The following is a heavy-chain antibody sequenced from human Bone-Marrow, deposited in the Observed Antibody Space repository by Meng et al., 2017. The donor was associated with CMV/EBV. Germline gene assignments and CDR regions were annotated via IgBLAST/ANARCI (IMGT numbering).Heavy chain of an antibody. J-gene: IGHJ4*02. CDR1: GFTFSSYG. CDR2: ISYDGSNK. Sequence: GESLKISCASSGFTFSSYGMHWVRQAPGKGLERVAVISYDGSNKYYADSVKGRFTISRDNSKNTLYLQMNSLRAEDTAVYYCAREPVKRAVLMVYAPHFDYWGQGTLVTVSS. D-gene: IGHD2-8*01. CDR3: AREPVKRAVLMVYAPHFDY. V-gene: IGHV3-30*19.